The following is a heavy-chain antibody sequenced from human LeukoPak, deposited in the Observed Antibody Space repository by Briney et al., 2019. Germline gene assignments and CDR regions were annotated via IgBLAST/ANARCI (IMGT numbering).Heavy chain of an antibody. D-gene: IGHD6-6*01. Sequence: GESLQISCKGSKYSFINYWITWVRQMPGKGLEWMGTIDPSDSYINYSPSFQGHVTISADKSISTAYLQWGSLKASDTAMYFCARHLIGYSSSSWFDPWGQGTLVTVSS. CDR1: KYSFINYW. J-gene: IGHJ5*02. CDR3: ARHLIGYSSSSWFDP. V-gene: IGHV5-10-1*01. CDR2: IDPSDSYI.